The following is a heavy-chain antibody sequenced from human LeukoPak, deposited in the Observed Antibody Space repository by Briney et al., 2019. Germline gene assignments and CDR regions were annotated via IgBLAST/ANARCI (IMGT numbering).Heavy chain of an antibody. J-gene: IGHJ4*02. V-gene: IGHV3-21*04. CDR3: ARADCSGGSCYSLFDY. CDR1: GFTFSSYN. Sequence: PGGSLRLSCAASGFTFSSYNMNWVRQAPGKGLEWVSSICSSSSYIYYADSVKGRFTISGDNAKNSLYLQMDSLRAEDTVVYYCARADCSGGSCYSLFDYGGEGTLVTVSS. D-gene: IGHD2-15*01. CDR2: ICSSSSYI.